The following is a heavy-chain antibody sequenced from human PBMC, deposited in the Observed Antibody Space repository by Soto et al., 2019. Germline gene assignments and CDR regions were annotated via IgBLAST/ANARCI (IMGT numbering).Heavy chain of an antibody. D-gene: IGHD6-6*01. CDR1: GGSVSSGSYY. CDR3: ARDPRGAARQYYYYYGMDV. CDR2: IYYSGST. V-gene: IGHV4-61*01. Sequence: SETLSLTCTVSGGSVSSGSYYWSWIRQPPGKGLEWIGYIYYSGSTNYNPSLKSRVTISVDASKNQFSLKLSSVTAADTAVYYCARDPRGAARQYYYYYGMDVWGQGTTVTVSS. J-gene: IGHJ6*02.